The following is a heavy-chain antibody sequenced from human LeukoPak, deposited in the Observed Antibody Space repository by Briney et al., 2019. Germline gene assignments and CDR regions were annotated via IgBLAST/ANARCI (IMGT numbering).Heavy chain of an antibody. V-gene: IGHV3-23*01. Sequence: GGSLRLSCAASGFTFSSYAMSWVRQAPGKGLEWVSAISGSGGSTNYADSVKGRFTISRDNSKNTLYLQMYSLRAEDTAVYYCAKDIYCSSTSCYAPDYWGQGTLVTVSS. CDR2: ISGSGGST. CDR1: GFTFSSYA. D-gene: IGHD2-2*01. CDR3: AKDIYCSSTSCYAPDY. J-gene: IGHJ4*02.